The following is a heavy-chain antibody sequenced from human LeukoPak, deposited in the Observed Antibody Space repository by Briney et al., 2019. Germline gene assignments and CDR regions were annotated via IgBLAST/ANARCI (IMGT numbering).Heavy chain of an antibody. CDR1: GGSISSGGYY. CDR2: IYYSGST. J-gene: IGHJ4*02. D-gene: IGHD2-2*01. Sequence: SQTLSLTCTVSGGSISSGGYYWSWIRQHPGKGLEWIGYIYYSGSTYYNPSLKSRVTISVDTSKNQFSLKLSSVTAADTAVYYCARGLSQDVVVPAAIHDYWGQGTLVTVSS. V-gene: IGHV4-31*03. CDR3: ARGLSQDVVVPAAIHDY.